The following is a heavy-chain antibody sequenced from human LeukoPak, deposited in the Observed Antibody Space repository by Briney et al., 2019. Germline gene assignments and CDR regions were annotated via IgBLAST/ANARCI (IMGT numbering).Heavy chain of an antibody. V-gene: IGHV3-21*01. D-gene: IGHD3-3*01. J-gene: IGHJ4*02. CDR3: ARDHITIFGVVTYYFDY. Sequence: GGSLRLSCAASGFTFSSYSMNWVRQAPGKGLEWVSSFSSSSSYIYYADSVKGRFTISRDNAKNSLYLQMNSLRAEDTAVYYCARDHITIFGVVTYYFDYWGQGTLVTVSS. CDR2: FSSSSSYI. CDR1: GFTFSSYS.